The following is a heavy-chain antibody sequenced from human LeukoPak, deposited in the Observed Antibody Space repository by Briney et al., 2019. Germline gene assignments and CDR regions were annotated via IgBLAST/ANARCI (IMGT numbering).Heavy chain of an antibody. CDR2: ITSSSSYI. J-gene: IGHJ6*03. CDR1: GFTFSSYS. V-gene: IGHV3-21*01. Sequence: GGSLRLSCAASGFTFSSYSMNWVRQAPGKGLEWVSSITSSSSYIYYADSVKGRFTISRDNAKNSLYLQMNSLRAEDTAVYYCARVVVVVAGYYYYYMDVWGKGTTVTISS. D-gene: IGHD2-15*01. CDR3: ARVVVVVAGYYYYYMDV.